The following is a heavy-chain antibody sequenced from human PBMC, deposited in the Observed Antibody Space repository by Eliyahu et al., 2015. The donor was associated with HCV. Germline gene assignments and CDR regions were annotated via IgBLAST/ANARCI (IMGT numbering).Heavy chain of an antibody. D-gene: IGHD1-26*01. J-gene: IGHJ6*02. CDR1: TFPLXKYA. Sequence: DVQLLESGGGLVQPGGSLRXXCAASTFPLXKYAXPWVRQAPGQGLEWVSSLSAGGFTYYADSVRGRFTISRDNSKNTLHLQMSGLRADDTARYYCAKTKNAEVGYYLGMDVWGQGTTVTVSS. CDR3: AKTKNAEVGYYLGMDV. CDR2: LSAGGFT. V-gene: IGHV3-23*01.